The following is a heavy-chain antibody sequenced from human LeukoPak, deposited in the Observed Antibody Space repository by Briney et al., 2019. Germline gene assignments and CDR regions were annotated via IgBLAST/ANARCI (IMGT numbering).Heavy chain of an antibody. CDR1: GFTFSSYA. D-gene: IGHD5-12*01. J-gene: IGHJ4*02. CDR2: ISGSGGST. V-gene: IGHV3-23*01. CDR3: AKVYSGYGGTPYYFDY. Sequence: GGSLRLSCAASGFTFSSYAMSWVRQAPGKGLEWVSAISGSGGSTYYADSVKGRFTISRDNSKNTLYLQMNSLRAEDAAAYYCAKVYSGYGGTPYYFDYWGQGTLVTVSS.